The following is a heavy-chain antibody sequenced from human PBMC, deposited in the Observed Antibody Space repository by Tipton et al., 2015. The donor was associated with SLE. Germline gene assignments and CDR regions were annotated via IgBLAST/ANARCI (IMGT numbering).Heavy chain of an antibody. V-gene: IGHV4-39*07. D-gene: IGHD7-27*01. Sequence: TLSLTCTVSGGSISSSTYYWGWIRQAPGKGLEWIGGIFSSGNTYYNPSLKSRVTISVDTSKNQFSLKLSSVTAADTAVYYCAGLGIVRPFDFWGQGTLVTVSS. CDR2: IFSSGNT. J-gene: IGHJ4*02. CDR1: GGSISSSTYY. CDR3: AGLGIVRPFDF.